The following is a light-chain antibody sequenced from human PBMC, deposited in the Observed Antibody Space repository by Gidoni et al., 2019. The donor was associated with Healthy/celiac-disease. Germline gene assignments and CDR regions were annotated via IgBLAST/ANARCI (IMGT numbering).Light chain of an antibody. CDR3: QQRSNWPLLT. V-gene: IGKV3-11*01. CDR2: DAS. Sequence: EIVLTQSPATLSLSPGERATLSCRASQSVSSYLAWYQQKPGQAPRLLIHDASNRATGIPARFSGSWSGTDFTLTISSLEPEDFAVYYCQQRSNWPLLTFGGGTKVEIK. CDR1: QSVSSY. J-gene: IGKJ4*01.